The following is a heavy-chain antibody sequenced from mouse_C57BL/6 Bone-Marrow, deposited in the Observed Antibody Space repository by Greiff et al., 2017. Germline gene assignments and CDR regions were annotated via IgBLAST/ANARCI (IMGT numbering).Heavy chain of an antibody. D-gene: IGHD1-1*01. CDR1: GFNIKDDD. J-gene: IGHJ2*01. CDR2: IDPGKGDT. Sequence: EVQVVESGAELVRPGASVKLSCTASGFNIKDDDMNWVKQRPEQGLEWIGGIDPGKGDTEYASKFQGKATITADTSSNTAYLQLSSLTSEDTAVYYCTPMTKVVATDYWGQGTTLTVSS. V-gene: IGHV14-4*01. CDR3: TPMTKVVATDY.